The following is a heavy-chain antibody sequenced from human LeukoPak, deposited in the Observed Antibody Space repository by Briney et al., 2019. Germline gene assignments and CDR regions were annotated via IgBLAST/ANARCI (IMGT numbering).Heavy chain of an antibody. V-gene: IGHV1-18*04. CDR3: ARDGPRITMVRGEAPDC. J-gene: IGHJ4*02. CDR2: ISAYNGNT. CDR1: GYTFTSYG. D-gene: IGHD3-10*01. Sequence: ASVKVSCKASGYTFTSYGISWVRQAPGQGLEWMGWISAYNGNTNYAQKLQGRVTMTTDTSTSTAYMELRSLRSDDTAVYYCARDGPRITMVRGEAPDCWGQGTLVTVSS.